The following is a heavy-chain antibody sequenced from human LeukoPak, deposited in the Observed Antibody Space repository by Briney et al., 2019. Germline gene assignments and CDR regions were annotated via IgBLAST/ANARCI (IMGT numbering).Heavy chain of an antibody. D-gene: IGHD2-2*01. Sequence: ASVKVSCKASGYTFTSYYTHWVRQAPGQGLEWMGIINPSGGSTSYAQKFQGRVTMTRDTSTSTVYMELSSLRSEDTAVYYCARDGGVYCSSTSCYAGGWFDPWGQGTLVTVSS. V-gene: IGHV1-46*01. CDR1: GYTFTSYY. J-gene: IGHJ5*02. CDR2: INPSGGST. CDR3: ARDGGVYCSSTSCYAGGWFDP.